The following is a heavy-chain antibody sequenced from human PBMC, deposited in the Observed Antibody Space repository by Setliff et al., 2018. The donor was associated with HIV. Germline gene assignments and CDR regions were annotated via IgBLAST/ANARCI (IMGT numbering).Heavy chain of an antibody. CDR2: INPGGGNT. D-gene: IGHD3-10*01. V-gene: IGHV1-46*01. J-gene: IGHJ6*03. CDR3: ARGLRGVIKGRYYYMDV. Sequence: GASVKVSCKASGYSFTTYYIHWMRQAPGQGLEWLAVINPGGGNTNYAQKLQGRVTVTRDTSTSTVYMELNSLRPEDTAVYYCARGLRGVIKGRYYYMDVWGKGTTVTVSS. CDR1: GYSFTTYY.